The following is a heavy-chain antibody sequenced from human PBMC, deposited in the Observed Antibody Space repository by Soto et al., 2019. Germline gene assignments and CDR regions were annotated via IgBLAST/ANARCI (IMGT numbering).Heavy chain of an antibody. Sequence: GECLKMSWKGFGYRFTIYLVGWGRQMPGKGLEWMGIIYPGDSDTRYSPSFQGQVTISADKSINTAYLQWSSLKASDTAMYYCARLRTYDLMTAPDYWGQGTLVTVSS. J-gene: IGHJ4*02. V-gene: IGHV5-51*01. CDR1: GYRFTIYL. CDR3: ARLRTYDLMTAPDY. D-gene: IGHD3-9*01. CDR2: IYPGDSDT.